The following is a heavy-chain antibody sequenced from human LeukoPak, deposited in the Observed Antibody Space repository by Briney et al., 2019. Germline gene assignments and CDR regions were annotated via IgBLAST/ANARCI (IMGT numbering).Heavy chain of an antibody. V-gene: IGHV4-59*01. J-gene: IGHJ6*03. CDR2: ISYSGSA. D-gene: IGHD4-11*01. CDR1: GGSIRSYY. CDR3: ARNGTWQDYSNGYYYYYMDV. Sequence: SETLSLTCTVSGGSIRSYYWSWIRQPPGKELEWIGYISYSGSANYNPSLKSRVTISVDTSKNQFSLKLSSVTAADTAVYYCARNGTWQDYSNGYYYYYMDVWGKGTTVTVSS.